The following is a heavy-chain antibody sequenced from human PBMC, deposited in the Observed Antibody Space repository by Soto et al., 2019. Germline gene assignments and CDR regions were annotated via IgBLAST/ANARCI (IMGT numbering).Heavy chain of an antibody. D-gene: IGHD4-17*01. J-gene: IGHJ6*02. Sequence: GASVKVSCKASGGTFSSYAISWVRLAPGQGREWMGGIIPIFGTANYAQKFQGRVTITADESTSTAYMELSSLRSEDTAVYYCARTMTTVSPYYSYYGMDVWGQGTTVTVSS. CDR3: ARTMTTVSPYYSYYGMDV. CDR1: GGTFSSYA. CDR2: IIPIFGTA. V-gene: IGHV1-69*13.